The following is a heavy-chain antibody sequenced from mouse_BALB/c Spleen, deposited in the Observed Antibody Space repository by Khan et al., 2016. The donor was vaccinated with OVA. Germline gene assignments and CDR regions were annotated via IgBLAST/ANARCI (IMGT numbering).Heavy chain of an antibody. CDR2: IWSDGST. CDR3: ARWFDGYSSLYAMDC. J-gene: IGHJ4*01. V-gene: IGHV2-6*02. Sequence: QVQLKESGPGLVAPSQSLSITCTVSGFSLTSYGVHWVRQPPGKGLEWLVVIWSDGSTNYNSVLKSRLSISKDNSKSQVFLTMNSLQTDDTAIYYCARWFDGYSSLYAMDCWGQGTSVTVSS. D-gene: IGHD2-3*01. CDR1: GFSLTSYG.